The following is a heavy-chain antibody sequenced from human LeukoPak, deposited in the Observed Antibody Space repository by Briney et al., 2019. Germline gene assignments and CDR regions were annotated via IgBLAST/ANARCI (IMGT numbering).Heavy chain of an antibody. Sequence: ASVKVSCKASGGTFSSYAISWVRQAPGQGLEWMGGIIPIFGTANYAQKSQGRVTITADESTSTAYMELSSLRSEDTAVYYCARDLPAAGFDYWGQGTLVTVSS. CDR3: ARDLPAAGFDY. CDR2: IIPIFGTA. J-gene: IGHJ4*02. V-gene: IGHV1-69*13. D-gene: IGHD2-2*01. CDR1: GGTFSSYA.